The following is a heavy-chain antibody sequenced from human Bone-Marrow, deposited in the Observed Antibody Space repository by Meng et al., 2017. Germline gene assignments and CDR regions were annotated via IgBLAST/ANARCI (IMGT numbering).Heavy chain of an antibody. V-gene: IGHV1-46*01. CDR1: GYTFTSYY. J-gene: IGHJ3*02. CDR3: ARRRWFGESISAFDI. Sequence: ASVKVSCKASGYTFTSYYMHWVRQAPGQGLEWMGIINPSGGSTSYAQKFQGRVTMTRDTSTSTVYMELSSLRSEDTAVYYCARRRWFGESISAFDIWGQGTMVTVSS. D-gene: IGHD3-10*01. CDR2: INPSGGST.